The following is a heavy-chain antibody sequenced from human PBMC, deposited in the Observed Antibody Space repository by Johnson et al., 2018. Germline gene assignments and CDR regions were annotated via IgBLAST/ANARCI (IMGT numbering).Heavy chain of an antibody. J-gene: IGHJ6*03. CDR1: GFTFSYYW. CDR3: TTELALFSWYLSLNVLYYMDV. V-gene: IGHV3-74*01. D-gene: IGHD3-3*02. Sequence: VQLQESGGGLVQPGGSLRLSCAASGFTFSYYWMHWVRQAPGEGLMWVSRINSDGSGTIYADSVKGRFSISRDNADNTLYLQMSSLRAEDTAVYYCTTELALFSWYLSLNVLYYMDVWGKGTTVTVSS. CDR2: INSDGSGT.